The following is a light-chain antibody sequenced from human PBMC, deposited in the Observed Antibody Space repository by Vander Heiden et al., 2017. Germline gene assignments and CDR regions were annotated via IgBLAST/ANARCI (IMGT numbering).Light chain of an antibody. V-gene: IGLV2-14*03. Sequence: QSALTQPASVSGSPGQSITISCTGTSSDVGGHKYVSWYQHHPGKAPKLMIYYVNNRPSGVSDRFSGSKSGNTASLTISGLQAEDEADYHCSSYISSNALIFGGGTKVTVL. CDR3: SSYISSNALI. CDR2: YVN. J-gene: IGLJ2*01. CDR1: SSDVGGHKY.